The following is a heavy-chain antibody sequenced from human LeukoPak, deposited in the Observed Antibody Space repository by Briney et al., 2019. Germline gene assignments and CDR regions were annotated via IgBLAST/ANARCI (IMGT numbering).Heavy chain of an antibody. J-gene: IGHJ6*03. CDR2: TNTHGTSA. V-gene: IGHV3-74*01. CDR3: LAGYFYYYMDV. CDR1: GFTFNNYW. Sequence: GGSLRPSCAASGFTFNNYWMHRVRQAPGKGLVWVARTNTHGTSANYADSVKGRFIISRDNANNTLYLQMNGLRDEDTGVYYALAGYFYYYMDVWGKGTTVTVSS. D-gene: IGHD6-13*01.